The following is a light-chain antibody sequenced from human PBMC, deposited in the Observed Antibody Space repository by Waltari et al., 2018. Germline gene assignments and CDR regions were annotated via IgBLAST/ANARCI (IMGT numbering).Light chain of an antibody. Sequence: DIQMTQSPSSLSASVGDRVTITCRDSQTISSYLAWYQQKPGKVPKLLIYDASSLESGVPSRFSCGGSGTEFTLTISSLQPEDFATYFCQQHNSHPLTFGGGTKVEIK. CDR1: QTISSY. J-gene: IGKJ4*01. CDR2: DAS. V-gene: IGKV1-17*03. CDR3: QQHNSHPLT.